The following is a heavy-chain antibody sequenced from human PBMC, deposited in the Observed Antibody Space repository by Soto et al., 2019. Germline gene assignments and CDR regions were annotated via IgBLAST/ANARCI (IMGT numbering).Heavy chain of an antibody. CDR1: GGTFSSYT. V-gene: IGHV1-69*02. Sequence: QVQLVQSGAEVKKPGSSVKVSCKASGGTFSSYTIHWVRQAPGQGLEWMGRIIPILGIANYAQKFQGRVTITADKSTSTAYMELSSLRSEDTAVYYCAAVDCSSTSCYSAIDYWGQGTLVTVSP. CDR3: AAVDCSSTSCYSAIDY. CDR2: IIPILGIA. D-gene: IGHD2-2*01. J-gene: IGHJ4*02.